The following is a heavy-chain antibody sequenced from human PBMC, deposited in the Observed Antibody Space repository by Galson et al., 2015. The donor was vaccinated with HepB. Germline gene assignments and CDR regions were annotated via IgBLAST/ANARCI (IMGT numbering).Heavy chain of an antibody. CDR1: GFTFSSYD. CDR3: ARDGPDYDIVTGDYFYYYMDV. CDR2: IWYNGSNI. D-gene: IGHD3-9*01. V-gene: IGHV3-33*01. J-gene: IGHJ6*03. Sequence: SLRLSCAASGFTFSSYDMHWVRQAPGKGLEWVAFIWYNGSNINYADSVKGRFTISRDNSKNTLYLQMNSLRAEDTAVYYCARDGPDYDIVTGDYFYYYMDVWGKGTTVTVSS.